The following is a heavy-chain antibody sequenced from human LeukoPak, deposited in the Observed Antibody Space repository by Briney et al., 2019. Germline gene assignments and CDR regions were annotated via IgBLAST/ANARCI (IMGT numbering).Heavy chain of an antibody. CDR1: GFTFSNAW. J-gene: IGHJ3*02. CDR2: MFYGGTT. Sequence: GSLRLSCAASGFTFSNAWMSWVRQPPGKGLEWIGSMFYGGTTYYNPSLKSRVTVSVDTSKNQFSLRLSSVTAADTAVYYCACRPETYDYVWGIGAFDIWGQGTMVTVSS. CDR3: ACRPETYDYVWGIGAFDI. D-gene: IGHD3-16*01. V-gene: IGHV4-59*04.